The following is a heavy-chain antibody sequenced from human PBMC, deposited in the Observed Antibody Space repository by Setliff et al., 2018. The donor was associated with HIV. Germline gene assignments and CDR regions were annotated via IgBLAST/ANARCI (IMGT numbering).Heavy chain of an antibody. J-gene: IGHJ4*02. CDR2: IYPRDSDT. D-gene: IGHD5-12*01. V-gene: IGHV5-51*01. CDR3: ARCLVTDVDDMDY. Sequence: GESLKISCKASGYTFSNSWIAWVRQMPGKGLEWVGVIYPRDSDTRYTPSFQGQVTISVDKSISTAYLQWSSLKASDTAVYYCARCLVTDVDDMDYWGQGTLVTVSS. CDR1: GYTFSNSW.